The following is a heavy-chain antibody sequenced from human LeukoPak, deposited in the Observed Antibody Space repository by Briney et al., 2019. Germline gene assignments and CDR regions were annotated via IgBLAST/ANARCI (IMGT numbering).Heavy chain of an antibody. CDR3: ARTDDSWPYYGMDV. D-gene: IGHD1-1*01. CDR1: GGSISSYY. J-gene: IGHJ6*02. V-gene: IGHV4-39*07. CDR2: IYYSGST. Sequence: SETLSLTCTVSGGSISSYYWGWIRQPPGKGLEWIGSIYYSGSTYYNPSLKSRVTISVDTSKNQFSLKLSSVTAADTAVYYCARTDDSWPYYGMDVWGQGTTVTVSS.